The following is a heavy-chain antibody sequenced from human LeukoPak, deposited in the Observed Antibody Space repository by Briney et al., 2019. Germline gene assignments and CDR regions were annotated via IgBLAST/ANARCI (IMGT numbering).Heavy chain of an antibody. V-gene: IGHV3-9*01. CDR2: ISWNSGSI. CDR1: GFTFDDYA. CDR3: AKAYNYDISGSSFDC. Sequence: GGSLRLSCAASGFTFDDYAMHWVRQAPGKGLEWVSGISWNSGSIGYADSVKGRFTISRDNAKNSLYLQMNSPRAEDTALYYCAKAYNYDISGSSFDCWGQGTLVTVSS. D-gene: IGHD3-22*01. J-gene: IGHJ4*02.